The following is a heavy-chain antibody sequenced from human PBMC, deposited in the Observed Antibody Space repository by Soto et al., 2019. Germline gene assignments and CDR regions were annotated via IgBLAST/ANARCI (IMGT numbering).Heavy chain of an antibody. CDR3: AKGVVPAAIVGYGMDV. CDR2: ISGSGGST. J-gene: IGHJ6*02. CDR1: GFTFSSYA. V-gene: IGHV3-23*01. Sequence: LRLSCAASGFTFSSYAMSWVRQAPGKGLEWVSAISGSGGSTYYADSVKGRFTISRDNSKNTLYLQMNSLRAEDTAVYYCAKGVVPAAIVGYGMDVWGQGTTVTVSS. D-gene: IGHD2-2*02.